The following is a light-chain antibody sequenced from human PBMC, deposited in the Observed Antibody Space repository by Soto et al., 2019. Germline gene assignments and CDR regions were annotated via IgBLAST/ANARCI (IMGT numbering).Light chain of an antibody. CDR2: EAT. CDR3: QQYNDSFPYT. V-gene: IGKV1-5*03. CDR1: QSISRW. Sequence: DIQMTQSPSTLSASVGDRVTITCRASQSISRWLAWYQQKPGTAPRLLIYEATTLHSGVPSRFSAFRSGTEFTLSVSSLQPDDFATYYCQQYNDSFPYTVGQGTRLESK. J-gene: IGKJ5*01.